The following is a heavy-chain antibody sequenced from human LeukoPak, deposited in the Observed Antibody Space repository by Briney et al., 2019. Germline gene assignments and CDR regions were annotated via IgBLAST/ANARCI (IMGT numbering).Heavy chain of an antibody. J-gene: IGHJ4*02. V-gene: IGHV3-30*02. CDR2: IRYDGSNK. D-gene: IGHD2-2*02. Sequence: PGGSLRLSCAASGFTFSSYGMHWVRQAPGKGLEWVAFIRYDGSNKYYADSVKGRFTISRDNSKNTLYLQMNSLRAEDTAVYYCAKDKTRYCSSTSCYSDFDYWGQGTLVTVS. CDR1: GFTFSSYG. CDR3: AKDKTRYCSSTSCYSDFDY.